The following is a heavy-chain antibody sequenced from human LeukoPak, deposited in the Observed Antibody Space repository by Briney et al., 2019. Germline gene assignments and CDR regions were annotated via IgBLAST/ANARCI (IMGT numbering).Heavy chain of an antibody. J-gene: IGHJ4*02. Sequence: PGGSLRLSWAAAGFTFSDYYMSWIRQAPGKGLEWVSYISSSGSTIYYADSVKGRFTISRDNAKNSLYLQMNSLRAEDTAVYYCARSRLYRSSGYSYGYWGQGTLVTVSS. V-gene: IGHV3-11*01. CDR2: ISSSGSTI. D-gene: IGHD5-18*01. CDR1: GFTFSDYY. CDR3: ARSRLYRSSGYSYGY.